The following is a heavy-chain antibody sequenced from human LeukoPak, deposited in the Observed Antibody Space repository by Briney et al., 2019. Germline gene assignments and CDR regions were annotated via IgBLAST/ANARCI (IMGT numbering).Heavy chain of an antibody. CDR3: ARGPYSYDSSGAFDI. Sequence: PPQTLSHTCTVSGDSISSGDYYWSWIRQPAGKGLEWIGRISSSGSTNYNPSLKSRVTISVDTSKNQFSLKLSSVTAADTAVYFCARGPYSYDSSGAFDIWGQGTMVTVSS. J-gene: IGHJ3*02. D-gene: IGHD3-22*01. CDR1: GDSISSGDYY. CDR2: ISSSGST. V-gene: IGHV4-61*02.